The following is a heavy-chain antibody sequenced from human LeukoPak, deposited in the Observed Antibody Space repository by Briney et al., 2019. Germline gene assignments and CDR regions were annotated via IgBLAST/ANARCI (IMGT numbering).Heavy chain of an antibody. J-gene: IGHJ6*02. CDR1: GFTFSNYA. CDR2: IGSSVNTT. V-gene: IGHV3-23*01. Sequence: GGSLRLSCAASGFTFSNYALSWVRQAPGKGLEWVSSIGSSVNTTHYADSVKGRFTISRDNSKNTLYLQMNSLSAEDTAIYYCARGQAFDWFYYYYGMDVWGLGTTVIVSS. D-gene: IGHD3-9*01. CDR3: ARGQAFDWFYYYYGMDV.